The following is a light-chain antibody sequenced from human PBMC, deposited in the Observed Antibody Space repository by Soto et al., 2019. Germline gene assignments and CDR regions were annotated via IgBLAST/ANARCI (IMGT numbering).Light chain of an antibody. J-gene: IGKJ1*01. Sequence: DIQMTQSPSTLSASVGDRVTIACRASQSISSWLAWYPQKPGKAPKLLISKASNLESGVPSRFSGSVSGTEFTLTISSLQPDDFASYYCQQYYSYWTFGQGTKVEIK. CDR3: QQYYSYWT. V-gene: IGKV1-5*03. CDR1: QSISSW. CDR2: KAS.